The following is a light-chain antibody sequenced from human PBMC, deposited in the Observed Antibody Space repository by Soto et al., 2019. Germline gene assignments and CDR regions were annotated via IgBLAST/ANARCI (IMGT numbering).Light chain of an antibody. CDR2: KAS. CDR3: QQYYTYPWT. V-gene: IGKV1-5*03. CDR1: QSISSW. J-gene: IGKJ1*01. Sequence: DLQMTQSPSTLSASVGDRVTITCRASQSISSWLAWYQQRPGRAPKLLIYKASNLEGGVPSRFSGSGSGTELTLTISSLHPDDFATYYCQQYYTYPWTFGPGTKVEIK.